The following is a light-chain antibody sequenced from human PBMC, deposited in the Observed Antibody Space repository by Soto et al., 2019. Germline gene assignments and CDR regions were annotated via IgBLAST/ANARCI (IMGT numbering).Light chain of an antibody. V-gene: IGLV1-40*01. CDR2: GNN. Sequence: QSVLTQPPSVSGAPGQRVTISCTGGSSNIGAGSDAHWYQQLPGTAPKLLIYGNNNRPSGVPDRFSGSKSGTSASLAITGLQAEDEADYYCQSYDSSLSAYVFGTGTKVTVL. CDR1: SSNIGAGSD. CDR3: QSYDSSLSAYV. J-gene: IGLJ1*01.